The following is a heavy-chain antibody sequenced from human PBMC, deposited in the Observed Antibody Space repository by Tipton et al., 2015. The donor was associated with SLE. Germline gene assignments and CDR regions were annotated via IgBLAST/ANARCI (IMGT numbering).Heavy chain of an antibody. CDR3: ARRQGSYDFWSGYRASFYFYMDV. J-gene: IGHJ6*03. D-gene: IGHD3-3*01. CDR1: GGSFSGYY. Sequence: TLSLTCAVYGGSFSGYYWSWIRQPPGKGLEWIGEINHSGSTNYNPSLKSRVTISVDTSKEQFSLKVTSVTAADTAVYYCARRQGSYDFWSGYRASFYFYMDVWGKGTTVTVSS. V-gene: IGHV4-34*01. CDR2: INHSGST.